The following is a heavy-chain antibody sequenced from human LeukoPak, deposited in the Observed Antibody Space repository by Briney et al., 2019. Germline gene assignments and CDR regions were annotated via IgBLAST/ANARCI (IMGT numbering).Heavy chain of an antibody. CDR2: INPNSGGT. V-gene: IGHV1-2*02. Sequence: ASVKVSCKASGYTFTGYYMHWVRQAPGQGLEWMGWINPNSGGTNYAQKFQGRVTMTRDTSISTAYMELSRLRSADTAVYYCAREEVAAAGRYYYYGMDVWGQGTTVTVSS. D-gene: IGHD6-13*01. J-gene: IGHJ6*02. CDR3: AREEVAAAGRYYYYGMDV. CDR1: GYTFTGYY.